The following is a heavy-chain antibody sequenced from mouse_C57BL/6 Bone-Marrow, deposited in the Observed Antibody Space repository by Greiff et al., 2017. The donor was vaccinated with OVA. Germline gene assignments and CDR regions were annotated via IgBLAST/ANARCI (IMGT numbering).Heavy chain of an antibody. Sequence: EVQVVESGGGLVKPGGSLKLSCAASGFTFSSYAMSWVRQTPEKRLEWVATISDGGSYTYYTDNVKGRFTISRDNAKNNLYLQMSHLKTENTDIYYSARGGGYRYAVGDWGPGASVTV. J-gene: IGHJ4*01. CDR2: ISDGGSYT. D-gene: IGHD5-1-1*01. V-gene: IGHV5-4*01. CDR1: GFTFSSYA. CDR3: ARGGGYRYAVGD.